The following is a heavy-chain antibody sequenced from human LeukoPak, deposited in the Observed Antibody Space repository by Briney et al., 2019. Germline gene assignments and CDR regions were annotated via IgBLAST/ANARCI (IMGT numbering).Heavy chain of an antibody. J-gene: IGHJ4*02. V-gene: IGHV1-2*02. Sequence: ASVKVSCKASGYTFTGYYMHWVRQAPGQGLEWMGWINPNNGGTNYAQKFQGRVTMTRDTSISTAYMELYRLRSDDTAVYYCARDPYSNYFDYWGQGTLVTVSS. CDR3: ARDPYSNYFDY. CDR2: INPNNGGT. D-gene: IGHD5-18*01. CDR1: GYTFTGYY.